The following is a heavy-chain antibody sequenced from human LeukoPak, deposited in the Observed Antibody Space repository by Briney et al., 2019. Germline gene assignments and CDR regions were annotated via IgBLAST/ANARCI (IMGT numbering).Heavy chain of an antibody. J-gene: IGHJ4*02. V-gene: IGHV1-46*01. Sequence: GASVKASCKASGYTFTSYYMHWVRQAPGQGLEWMGIINPSGGSTSYAQKFQGRVTMTRDRSTSTVYMELSSLRFEDTAVYYCARLGAAAVDYWGQGTLVTVSS. CDR1: GYTFTSYY. CDR2: INPSGGST. CDR3: ARLGAAAVDY. D-gene: IGHD6-13*01.